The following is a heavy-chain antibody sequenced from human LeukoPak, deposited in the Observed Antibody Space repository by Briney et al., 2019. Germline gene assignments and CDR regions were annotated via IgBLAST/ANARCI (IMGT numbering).Heavy chain of an antibody. V-gene: IGHV1-46*01. Sequence: ASGXXFTXYYXXWVRRXPXQXXEXXXXXXPSGDSTNYAQKFQGRATMTSDTSTSTVYMELSSLRFEDTAVYYCARDLGDYYGSSRRAFDIWGQGTMVTVSS. CDR1: GXXFTXYY. D-gene: IGHD3-22*01. CDR2: XXPSGDST. J-gene: IGHJ3*02. CDR3: ARDLGDYYGSSRRAFDI.